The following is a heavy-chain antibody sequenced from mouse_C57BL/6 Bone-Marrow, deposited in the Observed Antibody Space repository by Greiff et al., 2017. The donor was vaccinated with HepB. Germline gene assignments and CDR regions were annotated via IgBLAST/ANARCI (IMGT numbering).Heavy chain of an antibody. D-gene: IGHD3-2*02. CDR3: ARSDSSGLAWFAY. J-gene: IGHJ3*01. CDR2: INPNNGGT. CDR1: GYTFTDYN. Sequence: VQLKQSGPELVKPGASVKIPCKASGYTFTDYNMDWVKQSHGKSLEWIGDINPNNGGTIYNQKFKGKATLTVDKSSSTAYMELRSLTSEDTAVYYCARSDSSGLAWFAYWGQGTLVTVSA. V-gene: IGHV1-18*01.